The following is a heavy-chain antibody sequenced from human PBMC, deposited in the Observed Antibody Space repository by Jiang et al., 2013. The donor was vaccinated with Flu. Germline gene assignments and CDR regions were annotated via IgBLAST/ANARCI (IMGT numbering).Heavy chain of an antibody. Sequence: SQTLSLTCAISGDSVSSKSAAWNWIRQSPSRGLEWLGRTYYRSKWYNDYAVSVKSRISVNPDTSKNQFSLQLNSVTPEDTAVYYCARDRGSSSGWGFFQHWGQGTLVTVSS. CDR3: ARDRGSSSGWGFFQH. D-gene: IGHD6-19*01. J-gene: IGHJ1*01. V-gene: IGHV6-1*01. CDR1: GDSVSSKSAA. CDR2: TYYRSKWYN.